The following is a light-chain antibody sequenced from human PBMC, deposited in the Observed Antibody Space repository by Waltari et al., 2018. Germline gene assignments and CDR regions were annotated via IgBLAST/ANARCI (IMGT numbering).Light chain of an antibody. CDR3: QSYDSSLSGSV. J-gene: IGLJ2*01. V-gene: IGLV1-40*01. Sequence: QSVLTQPPSVSGAPGQRVTISCPGSSSNIGAGHDVHWYQQLPGTAPKLLIYGNSNRPSGVPDRVSGSKSVTSASLAITGLQAEDEADYYCQSYDSSLSGSVFGGGTKLTVL. CDR2: GNS. CDR1: SSNIGAGHD.